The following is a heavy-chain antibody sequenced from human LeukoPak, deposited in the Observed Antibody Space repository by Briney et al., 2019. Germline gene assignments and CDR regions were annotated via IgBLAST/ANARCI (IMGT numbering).Heavy chain of an antibody. V-gene: IGHV1-18*01. Sequence: ASVKVSCKASGYTFSSYGISWVRQAPGQGLEWMGWISTYNGNTNYAQRLQGRVTMTTDTSASTAYMELRSLRSDDTAVYYCARDDGNYGVDYWGQGTLVTVSS. J-gene: IGHJ4*02. CDR3: ARDDGNYGVDY. CDR1: GYTFSSYG. CDR2: ISTYNGNT. D-gene: IGHD4-17*01.